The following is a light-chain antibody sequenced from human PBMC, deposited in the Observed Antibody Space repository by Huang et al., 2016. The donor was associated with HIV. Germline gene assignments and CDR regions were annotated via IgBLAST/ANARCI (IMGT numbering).Light chain of an antibody. V-gene: IGKV3-15*01. J-gene: IGKJ4*01. CDR2: GSS. CDR3: QQYNNWLLS. CDR1: RSVSSN. Sequence: IVMTQSPATLSVSPRERVTVSCRANRSVSSNLAWYQQRPGQAPRLLIYGSSTRAPVIPARFSGSGSGTDFSLTISSLQSEDFALYYCQQYNNWLLSFGGGTRVDI.